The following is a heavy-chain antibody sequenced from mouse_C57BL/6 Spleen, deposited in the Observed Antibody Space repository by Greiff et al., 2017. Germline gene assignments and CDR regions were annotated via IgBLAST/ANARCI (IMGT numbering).Heavy chain of an antibody. V-gene: IGHV2-2*01. CDR1: GFSLTSYG. CDR3: AGHYDYDPPLFDY. D-gene: IGHD2-4*01. Sequence: QVQLQQSGPGLVQPSQSLSITCTVSGFSLTSYGVHWVRQSPGKGLEWLGVIWSGGSTDYNAAFISSLSISKDNSKSQVFFKMNSLQADDTAIYYCAGHYDYDPPLFDYWGQGTTLTVSS. J-gene: IGHJ2*01. CDR2: IWSGGST.